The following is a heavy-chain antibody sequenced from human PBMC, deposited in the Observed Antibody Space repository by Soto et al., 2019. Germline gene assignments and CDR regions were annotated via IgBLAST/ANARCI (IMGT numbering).Heavy chain of an antibody. V-gene: IGHV3-30-3*01. Sequence: GGSLRLSCIASGFTFSNYAVHWVCQAPGKGLEWVASISYDGSGKYYADSVEGRFTISRDNSKSTLYLQVNSLRAEDTAVYYCARDPAGTYFFDYWGQGTLVTVSS. J-gene: IGHJ4*02. CDR3: ARDPAGTYFFDY. CDR1: GFTFSNYA. CDR2: ISYDGSGK.